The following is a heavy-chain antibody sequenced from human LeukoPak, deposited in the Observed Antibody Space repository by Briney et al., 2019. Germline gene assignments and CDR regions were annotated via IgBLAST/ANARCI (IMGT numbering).Heavy chain of an antibody. J-gene: IGHJ4*02. Sequence: SETLSLTCTVSGGSISSYYWSWIRQPPGKGLEWIGYIYYSGSTNYNPSLKSRVTISVDTSKNQLSLKLSSVTAADTAVYYCARGRFGELLYATSWGQGTLVTVSS. V-gene: IGHV4-59*01. CDR1: GGSISSYY. CDR2: IYYSGST. CDR3: ARGRFGELLYATS. D-gene: IGHD3-10*01.